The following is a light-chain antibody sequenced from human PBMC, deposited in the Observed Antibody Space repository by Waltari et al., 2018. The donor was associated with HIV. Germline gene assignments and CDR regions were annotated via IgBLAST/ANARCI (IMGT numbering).Light chain of an antibody. V-gene: IGLV1-40*01. CDR1: SSHIGAGYD. J-gene: IGLJ3*02. CDR2: CNS. CDR3: QSYDSSLSGWV. Sequence: QSVLTQPPSVSGAPGQRVTISCTGSSSHIGAGYDVHWYQQLPGTAPKLLIYCNSNRPSGVPDRFSGSKSGTSASLAITGLQAEDEADYYCQSYDSSLSGWVFGGGTKLTVL.